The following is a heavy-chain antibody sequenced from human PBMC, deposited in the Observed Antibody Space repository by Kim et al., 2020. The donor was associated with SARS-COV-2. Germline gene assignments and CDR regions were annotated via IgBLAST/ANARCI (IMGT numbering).Heavy chain of an antibody. CDR2: SGNT. D-gene: IGHD6-13*01. CDR3: ARVVPGDY. J-gene: IGHJ4*02. Sequence: SGNTGYAPNFHGRVTMTRNTAISTAYMELSSLRSEDTAVYYCARVVPGDYWGQATLVTVSS. V-gene: IGHV1-8*01.